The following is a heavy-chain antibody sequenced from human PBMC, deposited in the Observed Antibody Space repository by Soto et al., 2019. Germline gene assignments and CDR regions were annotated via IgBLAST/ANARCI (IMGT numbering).Heavy chain of an antibody. Sequence: GGSLRLSCAASGFTFSSYAMSWVRQAPGKGLEWVSAISGSGGSTYYADSVRGRFTISRDNAKNSLYLQMNSLRAEDTAVYYCARDRSSSWYGRGYHYYGMDVWGQGTTVTVSS. V-gene: IGHV3-23*01. CDR2: ISGSGGST. J-gene: IGHJ6*02. CDR3: ARDRSSSWYGRGYHYYGMDV. CDR1: GFTFSSYA. D-gene: IGHD6-13*01.